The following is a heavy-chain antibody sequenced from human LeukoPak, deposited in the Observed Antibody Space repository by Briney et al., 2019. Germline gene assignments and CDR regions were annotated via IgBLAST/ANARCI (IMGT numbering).Heavy chain of an antibody. Sequence: PSETLSLTCAVYNGSFNEYYWSWIRQSPGKGLEWIGGINHGGRTNYNPSLQSRVSISVDASQNQFSLTMTSVTAADTAVYYCARAMSIAARLQTIFDYWGQGTLVTVSS. CDR3: ARAMSIAARLQTIFDY. D-gene: IGHD6-6*01. J-gene: IGHJ4*02. CDR2: INHGGRT. V-gene: IGHV4-34*01. CDR1: NGSFNEYY.